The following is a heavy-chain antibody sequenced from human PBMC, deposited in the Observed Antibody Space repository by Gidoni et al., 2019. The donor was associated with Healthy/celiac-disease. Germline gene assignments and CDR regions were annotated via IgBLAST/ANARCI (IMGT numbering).Heavy chain of an antibody. CDR3: AREGGDYGSYYFDY. V-gene: IGHV3-48*01. CDR1: GFPFSSYS. D-gene: IGHD4-17*01. J-gene: IGHJ4*02. CDR2: ISSSSSTI. Sequence: EVQLLESGGGLVQPGGSLRLSCAASGFPFSSYSMNLVRQAPGKGLEWVSYISSSSSTIYYADSVKGRFTISRDNAKNSLYLQMNSLRAEDTAVYYCAREGGDYGSYYFDYWGQGTLVTVSS.